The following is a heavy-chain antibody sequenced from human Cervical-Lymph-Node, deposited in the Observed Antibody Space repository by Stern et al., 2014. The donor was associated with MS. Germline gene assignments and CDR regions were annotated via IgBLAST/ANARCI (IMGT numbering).Heavy chain of an antibody. J-gene: IGHJ6*02. CDR3: ARFRGSYPYYYYGMDV. D-gene: IGHD1-26*01. CDR1: GFSLSTSGMC. CDR2: IDWDDDK. Sequence: QVTLRESGPALVKPTQTLTLTCTFSGFSLSTSGMCVSWIRQPPGKALEWLALIDWDDDKYYSTSLKPRLPISKDPSKTQVVLTMTNMDPVDTATYYCARFRGSYPYYYYGMDVWGQGTTVTVSS. V-gene: IGHV2-70*01.